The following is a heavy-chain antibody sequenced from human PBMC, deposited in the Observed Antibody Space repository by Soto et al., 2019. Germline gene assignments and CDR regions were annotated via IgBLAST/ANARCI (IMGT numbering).Heavy chain of an antibody. CDR3: AREGIVPTRSLSGMEV. CDR1: GYTFTSYY. D-gene: IGHD5-12*01. V-gene: IGHV1-46*01. J-gene: IGHJ6*04. CDR2: INPSGSST. Sequence: ASVKVSCKASGYTFTSYYMHWVRQAPGQGLEWMGIINPSGSSTSYAQKFQGRVTMTRDTSTSTVYMELSSLRSEDTAVYYCAREGIVPTRSLSGMEVWGKGTTVTVSA.